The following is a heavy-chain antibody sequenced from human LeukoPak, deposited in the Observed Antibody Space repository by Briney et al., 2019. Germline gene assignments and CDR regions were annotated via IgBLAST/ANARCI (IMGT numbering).Heavy chain of an antibody. CDR2: INHSGST. Sequence: SGTLSLTCTVSGGSISGYYWSWIRQPPGKGLEWIGEINHSGSTNYNPSLKSRVTISVDTSKNQFSLKLSSVTAADTAVYYCARVRAFLSGSYSPSYFDYWGQGTLVTVSS. CDR3: ARVRAFLSGSYSPSYFDY. V-gene: IGHV4-34*01. D-gene: IGHD1-26*01. J-gene: IGHJ4*02. CDR1: GGSISGYY.